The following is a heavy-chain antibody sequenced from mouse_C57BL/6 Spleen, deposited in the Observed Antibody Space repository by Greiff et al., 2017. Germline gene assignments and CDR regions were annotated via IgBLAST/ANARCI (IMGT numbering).Heavy chain of an antibody. D-gene: IGHD2-4*01. J-gene: IGHJ4*01. CDR3: ARHEGDYDAGGYYYAMDY. V-gene: IGHV5-6*02. Sequence: DVMLVESGGDLVKPGGSLKLSCAASGFTFSSYGMSWVRQTPDKRLEWVATISSGGSYTYYPDSVKGRFTISRDNAKNTLYLQMSSLKSEDTAMYYCARHEGDYDAGGYYYAMDYWGQGTSVTVSS. CDR2: ISSGGSYT. CDR1: GFTFSSYG.